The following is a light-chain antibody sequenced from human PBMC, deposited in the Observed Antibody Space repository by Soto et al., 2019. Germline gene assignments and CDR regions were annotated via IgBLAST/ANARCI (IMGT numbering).Light chain of an antibody. V-gene: IGKV4-1*01. CDR1: QSVSYSSNNKNY. Sequence: DIVMTQSPDSLAVSLGERATINCKSSQSVSYSSNNKNYLAWYQHRPGQPPKLLLYWASTRESGVPDRFSGSGSGTDFTLTISSLQAEDVAVYYCQQYYSTPWTVGQGTKVDIK. J-gene: IGKJ1*01. CDR3: QQYYSTPWT. CDR2: WAS.